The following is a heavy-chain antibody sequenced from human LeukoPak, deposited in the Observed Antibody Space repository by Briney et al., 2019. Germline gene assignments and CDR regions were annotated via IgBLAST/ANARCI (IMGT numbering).Heavy chain of an antibody. D-gene: IGHD2-15*01. J-gene: IGHJ4*02. CDR2: IYHSGST. V-gene: IGHV4-38-2*02. Sequence: PSETLSLTCTVSGYSISSGYYWGWIRQPPGKGLEWIGNIYHSGSTYYSPSLKSRVTMPVDTSKNQFSLKLSSVTAADTAVYYCARIGGWSPFDYWGQGTLVTVSS. CDR1: GYSISSGYY. CDR3: ARIGGWSPFDY.